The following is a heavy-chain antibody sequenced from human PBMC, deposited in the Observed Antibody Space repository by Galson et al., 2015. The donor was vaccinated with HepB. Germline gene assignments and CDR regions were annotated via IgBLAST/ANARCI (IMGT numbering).Heavy chain of an antibody. CDR2: ISAFNRKT. D-gene: IGHD2-21*02. V-gene: IGHV1-18*01. CDR3: ARASGGLLPLDY. Sequence: SVKVSCKASGYPFPSYGINWVRQAPGQGLEWMGWISAFNRKTDYAQNLQGRVTMTTDTSTSTAYMELRSLRSDDTAVYYCARASGGLLPLDYWGQRTLVTVSS. J-gene: IGHJ4*02. CDR1: GYPFPSYG.